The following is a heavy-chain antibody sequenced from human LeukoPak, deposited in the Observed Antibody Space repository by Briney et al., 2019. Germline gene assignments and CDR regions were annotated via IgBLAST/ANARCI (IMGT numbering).Heavy chain of an antibody. D-gene: IGHD4-4*01. V-gene: IGHV4-34*01. J-gene: IGHJ4*02. CDR2: INHSGST. CDR1: GGSFSGYY. Sequence: SETLSLTCAVYGGSFSGYYWSWIRQPPGKGLEWIGEINHSGSTNYNPSLKSRVTISVDTSKNQFSLKLSSVTAADTAVYYCASLPVLPVTRLYWGQGTLVTVSS. CDR3: ASLPVLPVTRLY.